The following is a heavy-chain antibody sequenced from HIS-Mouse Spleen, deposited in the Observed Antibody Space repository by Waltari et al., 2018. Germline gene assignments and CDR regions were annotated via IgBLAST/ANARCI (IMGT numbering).Heavy chain of an antibody. CDR2: ISYDGSNK. V-gene: IGHV3-30*04. Sequence: QVQLVESGGGVVQPGRSLRLSCAASVFTFSSYAMHWVRQAPGKGLEWVAVISYDGSNKYYADFVKGRFTISRDNSKNTLYLQMNSLRAEDTAVYYCARGAVAGDAFDIWGQGTMVTVSS. D-gene: IGHD6-19*01. CDR3: ARGAVAGDAFDI. J-gene: IGHJ3*02. CDR1: VFTFSSYA.